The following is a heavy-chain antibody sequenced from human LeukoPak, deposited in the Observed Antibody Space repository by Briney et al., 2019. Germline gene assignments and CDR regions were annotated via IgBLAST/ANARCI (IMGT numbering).Heavy chain of an antibody. J-gene: IGHJ5*02. D-gene: IGHD3-10*01. CDR2: IYYSGST. CDR1: GGSISSGDYY. CDR3: ARGMVRGVIKTSDRDNWFDP. V-gene: IGHV4-30-4*01. Sequence: SQTLSLTCTVSGGSISSGDYYWSWIRQPPGKGLAWIGYIYYSGSTYYNPSLKSRVTISVDTSKNQFSLKLSSVTAADTAVYYCARGMVRGVIKTSDRDNWFDPWGQGTLVTVSS.